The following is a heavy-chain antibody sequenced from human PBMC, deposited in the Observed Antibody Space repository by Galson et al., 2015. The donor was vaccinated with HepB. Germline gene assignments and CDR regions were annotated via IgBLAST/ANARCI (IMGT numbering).Heavy chain of an antibody. CDR2: IYSGGST. J-gene: IGHJ6*02. V-gene: IGHV3-53*01. CDR1: GFTVSSNY. Sequence: SLRLSCAASGFTVSSNYMSWVRQAPGKGLEWVSVIYSGGSTYYADSVKGRFTISRDNSKNTLYLQMNSLRAEDTAVYYCAREAGIAARPGVYGMDVWGQGTTVTVSS. CDR3: AREAGIAARPGVYGMDV. D-gene: IGHD6-6*01.